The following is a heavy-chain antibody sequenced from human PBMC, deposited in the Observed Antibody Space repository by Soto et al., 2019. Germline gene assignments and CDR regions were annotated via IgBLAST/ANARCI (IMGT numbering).Heavy chain of an antibody. CDR2: ISYDGSNK. CDR1: VFTLSSYG. J-gene: IGHJ4*02. D-gene: IGHD6-13*01. CDR3: ADRHHGELYTSRPGST. V-gene: IGHV3-30*03. Sequence: GGSVRLSCSASVFTLSSYGMHWVRQAPGKGLEWVAVISYDGSNKYYADSVKGRFTISRDNSKNTLYLQMNSLRAEDTAVYYCADRHHGELYTSRPGSTWGQGNLVNV.